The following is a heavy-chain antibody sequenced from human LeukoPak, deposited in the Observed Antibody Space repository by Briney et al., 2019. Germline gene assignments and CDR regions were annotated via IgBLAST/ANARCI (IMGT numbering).Heavy chain of an antibody. CDR1: GITFSSYA. D-gene: IGHD2-15*01. J-gene: IGHJ4*02. Sequence: GGSLRLSCVASGITFSSYAMSWVRQAPGKGLEWVSTISDSGGSTYYADSVKGRFTISRNNSGSTLYLQMNSLRVEDTAVYYCAKRIGDYWGQGTLVTVPS. CDR3: AKRIGDY. V-gene: IGHV3-23*01. CDR2: ISDSGGST.